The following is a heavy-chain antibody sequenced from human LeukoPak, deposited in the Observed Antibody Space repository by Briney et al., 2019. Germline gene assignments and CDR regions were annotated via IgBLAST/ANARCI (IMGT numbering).Heavy chain of an antibody. CDR1: GFTFSSYS. V-gene: IGHV3-30*02. Sequence: PGGSLRLSCAASGFTFSSYSMNWVRQAPGKGLEWVAFIRYDGSNKYYADSVKGRFTISRDNSKNTLYLQMNSLRAEDTAVYYCAKKGNLPPQGYYFHGMDVWGQGTTVTVSS. CDR3: AKKGNLPPQGYYFHGMDV. CDR2: IRYDGSNK. J-gene: IGHJ6*02.